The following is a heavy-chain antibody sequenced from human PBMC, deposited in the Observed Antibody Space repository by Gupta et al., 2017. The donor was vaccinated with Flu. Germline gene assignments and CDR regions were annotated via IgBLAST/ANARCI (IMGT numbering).Heavy chain of an antibody. J-gene: IGHJ4*02. CDR3: ARDGLRFLEWWLDY. Sequence: QVQLVESGGGVVQPGRSLRLSCAASGFTFSSYGMHWVRQAPGKGLEWVAVIWYDGSNKYYADSVKGRFTISRDNSKNTLYLQMNSLRAEDTAVYYCARDGLRFLEWWLDYWGQGTLVTVSS. CDR2: IWYDGSNK. D-gene: IGHD3-3*01. V-gene: IGHV3-33*01. CDR1: GFTFSSYG.